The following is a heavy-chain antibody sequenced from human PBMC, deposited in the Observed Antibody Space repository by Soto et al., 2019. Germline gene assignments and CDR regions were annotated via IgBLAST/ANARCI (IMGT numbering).Heavy chain of an antibody. Sequence: QVQLVESGGGLVKPGGSLRLSCVASGLTFSDCYMNWIRQAPGKGLEWVSYISSSGSSINYAVSVKGRFTISRDNAKNSLYLQMNSLRAEDTAMYYCARVRFGEWGYAMDVWGQGTTVTVSS. D-gene: IGHD3-10*01. CDR1: GLTFSDCY. V-gene: IGHV3-11*01. CDR3: ARVRFGEWGYAMDV. J-gene: IGHJ6*02. CDR2: ISSSGSSI.